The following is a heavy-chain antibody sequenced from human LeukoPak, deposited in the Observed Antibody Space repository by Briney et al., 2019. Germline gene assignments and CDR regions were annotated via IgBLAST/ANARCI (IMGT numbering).Heavy chain of an antibody. D-gene: IGHD4-11*01. Sequence: SGGSLRLSCAASGFTFSDYYMSWIRQAPGKGLEWVSYISSSSSYTNYADSVKGRFTISRDNAKNSLYLQMNSLRAEDTAVYYCAKILPDTVTADYWGQGTLVTVSS. CDR3: AKILPDTVTADY. J-gene: IGHJ4*02. CDR2: ISSSSSYT. CDR1: GFTFSDYY. V-gene: IGHV3-11*06.